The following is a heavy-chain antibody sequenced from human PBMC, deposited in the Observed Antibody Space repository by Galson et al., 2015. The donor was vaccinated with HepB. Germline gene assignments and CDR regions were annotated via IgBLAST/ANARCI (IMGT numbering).Heavy chain of an antibody. CDR1: GFTFSSYW. Sequence: SLRLSCAASGFTFSSYWMHWVRQAPGKGLVWVSRINSDGSSTSYADSVKGRFTISRDNAKNTLYLQMNSLRAEDTAVYYCARGGSTSSWYMDVWGKGTTVTVSS. CDR3: ARGGSTSSWYMDV. J-gene: IGHJ6*03. D-gene: IGHD2-2*01. V-gene: IGHV3-74*01. CDR2: INSDGSST.